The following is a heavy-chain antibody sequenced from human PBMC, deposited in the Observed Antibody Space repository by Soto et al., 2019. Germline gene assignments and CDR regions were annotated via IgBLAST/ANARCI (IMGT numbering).Heavy chain of an antibody. D-gene: IGHD6-19*01. CDR2: IYPGDSDT. CDR3: ARRLATGSTAFDI. V-gene: IGHV5-51*01. Sequence: GESLKISXKGSGYSFTNYWIGWVRQMPGKGLEWMGMIYPGDSDTRYSPSFQGQVTISVDKSISTAYLQWSSLKASDIAMYYCARRLATGSTAFDIWGQGTMVTVSS. CDR1: GYSFTNYW. J-gene: IGHJ3*02.